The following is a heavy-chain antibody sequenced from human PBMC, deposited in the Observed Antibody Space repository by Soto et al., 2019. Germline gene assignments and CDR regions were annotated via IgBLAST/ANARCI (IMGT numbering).Heavy chain of an antibody. J-gene: IGHJ6*03. Sequence: GGSLNLSCQASGFTFITYYMSWIGKPQGKGLEWVSYLSSSGSTIYYAGSVKGRFISSRDNAKSSLYLQMNSLRAEDTAVYYCARCPDSSGWYKGSGPSYYDMDVWGKGTTVTVSS. D-gene: IGHD6-19*01. CDR2: LSSSGSTI. V-gene: IGHV3-11*01. CDR1: GFTFITYY. CDR3: ARCPDSSGWYKGSGPSYYDMDV.